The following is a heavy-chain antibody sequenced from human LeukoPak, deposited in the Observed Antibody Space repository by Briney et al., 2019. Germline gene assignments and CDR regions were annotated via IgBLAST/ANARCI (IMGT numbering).Heavy chain of an antibody. V-gene: IGHV1-18*01. CDR3: ARAGPGLGQQLVRGPYYFDY. CDR2: VSSYNGKT. D-gene: IGHD6-13*01. CDR1: GYSFTSGG. J-gene: IGHJ4*02. Sequence: GASVTVSCKTSGYSFTSGGISWVRQIPGQGLEWLGWVSSYNGKTNYAQKLQGRVTMTTDTSTSTAYMELRSLRSDDTAVYYCARAGPGLGQQLVRGPYYFDYWGQGTLVTVSS.